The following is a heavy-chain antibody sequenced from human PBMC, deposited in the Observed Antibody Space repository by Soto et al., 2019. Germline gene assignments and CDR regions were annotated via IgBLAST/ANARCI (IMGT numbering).Heavy chain of an antibody. CDR2: INPSGGST. Sequence: ASVKVSCKASGYTFTSYYMHWVRQAPGHGLEWMGIINPSGGSTSYAQKFQCRVTMTRDTSTSTVYMELSSLRSEDTAVYDCASATGHSYRPSIEALEIWCQAPMV. CDR1: GYTFTSYY. D-gene: IGHD5-18*01. CDR3: ASATGHSYRPSIEALEI. V-gene: IGHV1-46*01. J-gene: IGHJ3*02.